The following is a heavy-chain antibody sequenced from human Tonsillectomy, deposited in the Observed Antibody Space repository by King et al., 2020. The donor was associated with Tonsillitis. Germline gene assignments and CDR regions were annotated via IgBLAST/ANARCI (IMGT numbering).Heavy chain of an antibody. CDR2: INPNRGGT. CDR3: ATITGRHGGYDRS. J-gene: IGHJ5*02. Sequence: QLVQSGAEVKKPGASVKVSCKASGYTFTGYYMHWVRQAPGQGLEWMGWINPNRGGTNSAQKFQGRLTMTRDTSISTAYMVLRRLRSDDTAVYYCATITGRHGGYDRSWGQGTLVTVSS. D-gene: IGHD5-12*01. CDR1: GYTFTGYY. V-gene: IGHV1-2*02.